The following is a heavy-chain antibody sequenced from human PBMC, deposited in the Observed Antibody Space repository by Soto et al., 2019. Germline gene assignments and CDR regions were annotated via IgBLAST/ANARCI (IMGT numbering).Heavy chain of an antibody. V-gene: IGHV1-2*04. CDR2: INPNSGGT. CDR3: ARGMGRGGDCYRLGSYYYYGMDV. Sequence: ASVKVSCKASGYTFTGYYMHWVRQAPGQGLEWKGWINPNSGGTNYAQKFQGWVTMTRDTSISTAYMELSRLRSDDTAVYYCARGMGRGGDCYRLGSYYYYGMDVWGQGTTVTVSS. D-gene: IGHD2-21*02. CDR1: GYTFTGYY. J-gene: IGHJ6*02.